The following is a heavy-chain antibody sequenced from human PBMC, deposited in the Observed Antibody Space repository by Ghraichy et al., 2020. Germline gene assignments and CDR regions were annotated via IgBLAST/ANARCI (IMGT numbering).Heavy chain of an antibody. D-gene: IGHD3-16*02. J-gene: IGHJ4*02. V-gene: IGHV3-48*02. CDR3: ARDGKYVWGSYRFAY. CDR1: GFTFSSYS. Sequence: GGSLRLSCAASGFTFSSYSVNWVRQAPGKGLEWVSYISSSSSTIYYADSVKGRFTISRDNAKNSLYLQMNSLRDEDTAVYYCARDGKYVWGSYRFAYWGQGTLVTVSS. CDR2: ISSSSSTI.